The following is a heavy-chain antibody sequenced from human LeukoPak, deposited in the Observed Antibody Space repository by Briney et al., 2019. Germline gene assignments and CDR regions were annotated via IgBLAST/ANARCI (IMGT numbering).Heavy chain of an antibody. J-gene: IGHJ6*02. CDR3: ARGNSYGTRSYYGMDV. D-gene: IGHD5-18*01. V-gene: IGHV1-2*04. CDR1: GYTCTCYY. CDR2: VNTDCGGT. Sequence: ASVKVSCTASGYTCTCYYMHWVRQAPGQGLEWMGWVNTDCGGTNYAQNYQGWVNRTSTTSISTAYKELSRLRSADTAVYSCARGNSYGTRSYYGMDVWGQGTTVTVSS.